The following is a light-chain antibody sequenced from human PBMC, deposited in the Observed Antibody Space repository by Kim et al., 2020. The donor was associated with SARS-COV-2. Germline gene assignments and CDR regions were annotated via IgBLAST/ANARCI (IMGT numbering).Light chain of an antibody. CDR1: YNY. V-gene: IGLV2-14*04. J-gene: IGLJ3*02. Sequence: YNYVSWYQQNPGKAPKLVIYDVSKRPSGVSNRFSGSKSGNMASLTISGLQAEDEADYYCSSFTSTNAWVFGGGTQLTVL. CDR3: SSFTSTNAWV. CDR2: DVS.